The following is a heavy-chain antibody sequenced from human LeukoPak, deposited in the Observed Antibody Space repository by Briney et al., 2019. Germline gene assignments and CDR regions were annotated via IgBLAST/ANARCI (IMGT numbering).Heavy chain of an antibody. V-gene: IGHV1-3*03. CDR3: ARGGKQWRGGNYFDS. J-gene: IGHJ4*02. CDR2: ITTDRGET. CDR1: GYTFTDYA. D-gene: IGHD6-19*01. Sequence: GASVKVSCKASGYTFTDYALHWVRQAPGQSLEWMGWITTDRGETRYSQEFQRRITFTRDTSASTVYMDLSDLRSEDTAVYYCARGGKQWRGGNYFDSRGQGTLVAVSS.